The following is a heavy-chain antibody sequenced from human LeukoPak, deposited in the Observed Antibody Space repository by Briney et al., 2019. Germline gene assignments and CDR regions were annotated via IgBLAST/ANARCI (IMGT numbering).Heavy chain of an antibody. J-gene: IGHJ4*02. CDR2: IDPDSGGT. V-gene: IGHV1-2*02. D-gene: IGHD2-2*02. CDR3: ARVPGPYTTSRFDY. Sequence: ASVKVSCKTSGYTFTGYYLHWVRQAPGQGLEWMGRIDPDSGGTHYAQKFQVRVTVTRDTSITTVYMELSGLTSDDTAVYYCARVPGPYTTSRFDYRGQGTLVTVSS. CDR1: GYTFTGYY.